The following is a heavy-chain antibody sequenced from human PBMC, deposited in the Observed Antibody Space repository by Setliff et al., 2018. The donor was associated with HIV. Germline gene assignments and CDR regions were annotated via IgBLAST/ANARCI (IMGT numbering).Heavy chain of an antibody. CDR1: GGSFSGYY. D-gene: IGHD3-10*01. CDR2: IDHSGGT. V-gene: IGHV4-34*01. J-gene: IGHJ3*01. CDR3: ARGRGPMGGDAFDV. Sequence: SETLSLTCAVYGGSFSGYYWTWIRQPPGKGLEWIGEIDHSGGTNYNPSLKSRITISVDTSKNQFSLKLTSVTAADTTVYYCARGRGPMGGDAFDVWGRGTMVTVSS.